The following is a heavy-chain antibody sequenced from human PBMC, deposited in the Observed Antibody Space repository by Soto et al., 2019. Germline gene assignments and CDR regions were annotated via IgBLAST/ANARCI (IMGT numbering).Heavy chain of an antibody. J-gene: IGHJ4*02. CDR2: ISYDGSNK. Sequence: QVQLVESGGGVVQPGRSLRLSCAASGFTFSSYAMHWVRQAPGKGLEWVAVISYDGSNKYYADSVKGRFTISRDNSKNTLYLQLNSLRAEDTAVYYCARDQPSGSLDYWGQGTLVNVSS. V-gene: IGHV3-30-3*01. CDR1: GFTFSSYA. D-gene: IGHD1-26*01. CDR3: ARDQPSGSLDY.